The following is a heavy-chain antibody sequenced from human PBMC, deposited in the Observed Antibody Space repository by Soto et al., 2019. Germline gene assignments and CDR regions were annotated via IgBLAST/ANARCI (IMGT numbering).Heavy chain of an antibody. CDR3: AREVETGTTIDY. V-gene: IGHV1-18*04. D-gene: IGHD1-1*01. CDR2: ISAYNGNT. J-gene: IGHJ4*02. CDR1: GYTLTSYG. Sequence: GPVKGSCKASGYTLTSYGISWGRQAPGQGLEWMGWISAYNGNTNYAQKLQGRVTMTTDTSTSTAYMELRSLRSDDTAVYYCAREVETGTTIDYWGQGTLVTVSS.